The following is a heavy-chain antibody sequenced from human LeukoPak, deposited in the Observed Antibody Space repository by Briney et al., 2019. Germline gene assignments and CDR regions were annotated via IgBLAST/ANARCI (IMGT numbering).Heavy chain of an antibody. CDR3: AREYSSSWYDDAFDI. D-gene: IGHD6-13*01. V-gene: IGHV3-21*01. CDR2: ISSSSSYI. Sequence: GGSLRLSCAASGFTFSSYSMNWVRQAPGKGLEWVSSISSSSSYIYYADSVKGRLAISRDNAKNSLYLQMNSLRAEDTAVYYCAREYSSSWYDDAFDIWGQGTMVTVSS. CDR1: GFTFSSYS. J-gene: IGHJ3*02.